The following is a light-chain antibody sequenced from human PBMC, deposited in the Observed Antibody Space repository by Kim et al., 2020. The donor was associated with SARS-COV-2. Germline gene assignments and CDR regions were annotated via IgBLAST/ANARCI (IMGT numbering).Light chain of an antibody. CDR3: QQYDNLPLT. CDR2: DAS. CDR1: QDISNY. Sequence: DIQMTQSPSSLSASVGDRVTITCQASQDISNYLNWYQQKPGKAPKLLIYDASNLETGVPSRFSGSGSGTDFTFTISSLQPEDIATYYCQQYDNLPLTFGGRTKLEI. J-gene: IGKJ4*01. V-gene: IGKV1-33*01.